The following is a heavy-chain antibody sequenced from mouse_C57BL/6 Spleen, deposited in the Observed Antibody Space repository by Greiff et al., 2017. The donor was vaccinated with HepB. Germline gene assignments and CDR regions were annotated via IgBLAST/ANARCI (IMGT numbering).Heavy chain of an antibody. D-gene: IGHD1-1*01. Sequence: EVKLVESGGGLVKPGGSLKLSCAASGFTFSSYAMSWVRQTPEKRLEWVATISDGGSYTYYPDNVKGRFTISRDNAKNNLYLQMSHLKSEDTAMYYCARDWDYYGSRAPFAYWGQGTLVTVSA. CDR2: ISDGGSYT. J-gene: IGHJ3*01. CDR3: ARDWDYYGSRAPFAY. V-gene: IGHV5-4*01. CDR1: GFTFSSYA.